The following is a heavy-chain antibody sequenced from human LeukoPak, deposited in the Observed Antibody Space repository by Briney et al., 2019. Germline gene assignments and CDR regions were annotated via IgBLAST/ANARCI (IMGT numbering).Heavy chain of an antibody. CDR3: AGARRGWDFDL. CDR2: IYDSGST. Sequence: SETLPLTCTVSGGSISGYYWSWIRQPPGKGLEWIGYIYDSGSTNYRPSLKSRVTISIDTSKNQFSLKLSSVTAADTAVYYCAGARRGWDFDLWGRGTLVTVSS. CDR1: GGSISGYY. D-gene: IGHD3-10*01. J-gene: IGHJ2*01. V-gene: IGHV4-59*08.